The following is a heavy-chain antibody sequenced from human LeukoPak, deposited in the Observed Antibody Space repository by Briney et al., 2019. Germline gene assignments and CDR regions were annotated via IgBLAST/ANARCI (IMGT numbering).Heavy chain of an antibody. CDR1: GFTFSSYR. Sequence: PGGSLRLSRAASGFTFSSYRMIWVRQAPGKGVEGVSYIISSSSTIYYADSVKGRFTISRDNAKNSLYLQMNSLGAEDTAVYYCARERWDGAYSGRMSFDYWGQGTLVTVSS. D-gene: IGHD4-23*01. V-gene: IGHV3-48*04. J-gene: IGHJ4*02. CDR3: ARERWDGAYSGRMSFDY. CDR2: IISSSSTI.